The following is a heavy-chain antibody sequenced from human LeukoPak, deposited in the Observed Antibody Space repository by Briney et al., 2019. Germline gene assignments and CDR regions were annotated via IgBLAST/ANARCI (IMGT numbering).Heavy chain of an antibody. Sequence: GGSLRLSCAASGFTFSSYAMNWVRQAPGEGLEWVSTISGSGGSTYHADSVKGRFIISRDNSKNTLYLQMNSLRAEDTAVYYCAKDQTRYPGNYFEYWGQGTLVTVSS. D-gene: IGHD3-10*01. V-gene: IGHV3-23*01. CDR2: ISGSGGST. CDR3: AKDQTRYPGNYFEY. J-gene: IGHJ4*02. CDR1: GFTFSSYA.